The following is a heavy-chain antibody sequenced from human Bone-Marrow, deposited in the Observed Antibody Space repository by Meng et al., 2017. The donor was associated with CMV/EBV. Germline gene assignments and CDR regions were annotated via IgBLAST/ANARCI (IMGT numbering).Heavy chain of an antibody. CDR3: ARSSLGYGGNMEFDF. CDR2: IIPIFGTA. D-gene: IGHD4-23*01. V-gene: IGHV1-69*05. Sequence: SGGTFSSYAISWVRQAPGQGLEWMGGIIPIFGTANYAQKFQGRVTITTDDSMSTAYMELTGLRSEDTAVYYCARSSLGYGGNMEFDFWGQGTLVTVSS. CDR1: GGTFSSYA. J-gene: IGHJ4*02.